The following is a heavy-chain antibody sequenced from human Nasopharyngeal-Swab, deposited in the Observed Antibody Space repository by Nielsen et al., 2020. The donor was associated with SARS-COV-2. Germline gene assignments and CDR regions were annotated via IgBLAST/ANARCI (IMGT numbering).Heavy chain of an antibody. CDR3: ASYLGYCSGGSCYSLFDY. V-gene: IGHV4-31*02. Sequence: WIRQPPGKGLEWIGYIYYNGSTYYNPSLKSRVNISPDTSKNQFSLKLSSVTAADTAVYCCASYLGYCSGGSCYSLFDYWGQGTLVTVSS. J-gene: IGHJ4*02. D-gene: IGHD2-15*01. CDR2: IYYNGST.